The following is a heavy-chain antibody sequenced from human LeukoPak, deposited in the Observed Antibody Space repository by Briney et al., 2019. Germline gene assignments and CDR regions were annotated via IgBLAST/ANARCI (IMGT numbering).Heavy chain of an antibody. CDR3: ASYYYDILTGYYKLFGYFQH. J-gene: IGHJ1*01. CDR1: GGSISSGGYY. CDR2: IYYSGST. D-gene: IGHD3-9*01. V-gene: IGHV4-31*03. Sequence: SQTLSLTCTVSGGSISSGGYYWSWIRQHPGKGLEWIGYIYYSGSTYYNPSLKSRVTISVDTSKNQFSLKLSSVTAADTAVYYCASYYYDILTGYYKLFGYFQHWGQGTLVTVSS.